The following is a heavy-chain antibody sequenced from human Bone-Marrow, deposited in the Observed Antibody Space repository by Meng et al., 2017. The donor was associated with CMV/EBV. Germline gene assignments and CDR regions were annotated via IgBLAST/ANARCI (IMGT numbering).Heavy chain of an antibody. V-gene: IGHV3-48*04. J-gene: IGHJ6*02. CDR1: GFTFSSYA. CDR2: ISSSGSTI. D-gene: IGHD2-2*01. CDR3: ARYQRYCSSTSCSIRLAYYYYGMDV. Sequence: GGSLRLSCAASGFTFSSYAMSWVRQAPGKGLEWVSYISSSGSTIYYADSVKGRFTISRDNAKNSLYLQMNSLRAEDTAVYYCARYQRYCSSTSCSIRLAYYYYGMDVWGQGTTVTVSS.